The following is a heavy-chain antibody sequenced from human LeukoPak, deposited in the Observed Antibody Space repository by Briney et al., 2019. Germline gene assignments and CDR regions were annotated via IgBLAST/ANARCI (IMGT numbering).Heavy chain of an antibody. CDR2: ISSSGYTI. J-gene: IGHJ4*02. Sequence: PGGSLRLSCAASGFTFSDYYMSWIRQAPGRGLEWVSYISSSGYTIYYADSVKDRFTLSRDDAKNSLYLQLNSLRAEDTAVYYCAREGGRQQLLLWGQGTLVTVSS. D-gene: IGHD3-16*01. V-gene: IGHV3-11*04. CDR1: GFTFSDYY. CDR3: AREGGRQQLLL.